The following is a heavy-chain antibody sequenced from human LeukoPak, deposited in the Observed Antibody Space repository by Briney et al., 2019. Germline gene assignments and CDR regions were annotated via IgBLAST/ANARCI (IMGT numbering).Heavy chain of an antibody. J-gene: IGHJ5*02. V-gene: IGHV1-3*01. Sequence: ASVKVSCTVSGYTFISYAMHWVRQAPGQRLEWMGWINAGKGNTKYSQKFQGRVTMTTDTSTSTAYMELRSLRSDDTAVYYCARGLEPGGIRAWFDPWGQGTLVTVSS. CDR3: ARGLEPGGIRAWFDP. CDR1: GYTFISYA. CDR2: INAGKGNT. D-gene: IGHD3-3*02.